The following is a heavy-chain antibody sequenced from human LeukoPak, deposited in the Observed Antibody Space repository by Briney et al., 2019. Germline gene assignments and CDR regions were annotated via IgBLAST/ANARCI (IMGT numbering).Heavy chain of an antibody. CDR3: ARVPARRGLFDY. Sequence: PSQTLSLTCTVSGGSISSGSYYWSWIRQPAGKGLEWIGRIYTGGSTNYNPSLKSRVTISVDTSKNQFSLKLSSVTAADTAVYYCARVPARRGLFDYWGQGTLVTVSS. J-gene: IGHJ4*02. CDR1: GGSISSGSYY. D-gene: IGHD3-10*01. CDR2: IYTGGST. V-gene: IGHV4-61*02.